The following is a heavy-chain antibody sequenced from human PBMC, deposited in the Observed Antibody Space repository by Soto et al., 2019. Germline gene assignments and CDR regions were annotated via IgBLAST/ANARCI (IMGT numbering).Heavy chain of an antibody. CDR2: IYPRDSET. CDR3: ARVYSGTYYLLDS. V-gene: IGHV5-51*01. J-gene: IGHJ4*02. D-gene: IGHD1-26*01. CDR1: GYSFTNYW. Sequence: GESLKISCKAVGYSFTNYWIAWVRQMPGKGLEWMGIIYPRDSETRYSLSFEGHVAISADKSITTAYLHWGSLKASDSAMYYCARVYSGTYYLLDSWGQGTLVTVYS.